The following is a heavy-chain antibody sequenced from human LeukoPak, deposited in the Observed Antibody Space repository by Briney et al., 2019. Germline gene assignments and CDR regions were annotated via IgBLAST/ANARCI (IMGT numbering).Heavy chain of an antibody. D-gene: IGHD3-3*01. J-gene: IGHJ5*02. CDR3: AKNEWLFRGFDP. Sequence: GGSLRLSCAASGFTFSSYAMSWVRQAPGKGLEWVSAISGSVGSTYYADPVKGRFTISRDNSKNTLYLQMNSLRAEDTAVYYCAKNEWLFRGFDPWGQGTLVTVSS. V-gene: IGHV3-23*01. CDR2: ISGSVGST. CDR1: GFTFSSYA.